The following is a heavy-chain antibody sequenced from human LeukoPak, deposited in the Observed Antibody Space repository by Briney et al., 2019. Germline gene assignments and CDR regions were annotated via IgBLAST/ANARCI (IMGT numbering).Heavy chain of an antibody. D-gene: IGHD3-9*01. CDR1: GFTFSSYS. Sequence: GGSLRLSCAVSGFTFSSYSMNWVRQAPGKGLEWVSAISGSGGSTYYADSVKGRFTISRDNAKNSLYLQMNSLRAEDTALYYCAKEGLYYDILTGYYKSYYFDYWGQGTLVTVSS. J-gene: IGHJ4*02. V-gene: IGHV3-21*04. CDR3: AKEGLYYDILTGYYKSYYFDY. CDR2: ISGSGGST.